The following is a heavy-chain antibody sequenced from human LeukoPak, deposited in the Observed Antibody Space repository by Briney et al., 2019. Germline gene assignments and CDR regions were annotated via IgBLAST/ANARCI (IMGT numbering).Heavy chain of an antibody. V-gene: IGHV1-69*13. CDR2: IIPIFGTA. CDR3: ARGSNVDTAIDY. J-gene: IGHJ4*02. Sequence: ASVKVSCKASGGTFSSYAISWVRQAPGQGLEWMGGIIPIFGTANYAQKFQGRITITADESTSTAYMELSSLRSEDTAVYYCARGSNVDTAIDYWGQGTLVTVSS. CDR1: GGTFSSYA. D-gene: IGHD5-18*01.